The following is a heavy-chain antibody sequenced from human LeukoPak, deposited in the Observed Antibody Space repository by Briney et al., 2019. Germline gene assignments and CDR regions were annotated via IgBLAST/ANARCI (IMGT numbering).Heavy chain of an antibody. CDR2: INPSGGST. Sequence: GASVKVSCKASRYTFTSYYMHWVRQAPGHELEWMGIINPSGGSTSYAQKFQGRVTMTRDMSTSTVYMELSSLRSEDTAVYYCARDPSALGDYGSGSDFDYWGQGTLVTVSS. CDR1: RYTFTSYY. D-gene: IGHD3-10*01. J-gene: IGHJ4*02. CDR3: ARDPSALGDYGSGSDFDY. V-gene: IGHV1-46*01.